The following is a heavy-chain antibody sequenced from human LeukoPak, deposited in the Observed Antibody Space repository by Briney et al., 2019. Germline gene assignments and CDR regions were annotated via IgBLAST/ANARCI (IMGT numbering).Heavy chain of an antibody. CDR3: ARGVQLERRAEDYYYYYYMDV. V-gene: IGHV3-21*01. CDR2: ISSSSSYI. J-gene: IGHJ6*03. Sequence: GSLRLSCAASGFTFSSYSMNWVRQAPGKGLEWVSSISSSSSYIYYADSVKGRFTISRDNAKNSLYLQMNSLRAEDTAVYYCARGVQLERRAEDYYYYYYMDVWGKGTTVTVSS. D-gene: IGHD1-1*01. CDR1: GFTFSSYS.